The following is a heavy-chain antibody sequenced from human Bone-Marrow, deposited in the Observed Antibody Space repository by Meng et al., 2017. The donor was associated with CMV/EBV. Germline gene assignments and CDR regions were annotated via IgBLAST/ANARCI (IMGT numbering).Heavy chain of an antibody. CDR3: ARTVVPAANNWFDP. D-gene: IGHD2-2*01. V-gene: IGHV4-39*07. CDR2: IYYSGGT. CDR1: GGSISSSSNYY. Sequence: GSLRLSCTVSGGSISSSSNYYWGWIRQPPGKGLEWIGSIYYSGGTYYNPSLKDRVTISVDTSNNQFSLRLSSVTAADTAVYYCARTVVPAANNWFDPWGQGTLVTVSS. J-gene: IGHJ5*02.